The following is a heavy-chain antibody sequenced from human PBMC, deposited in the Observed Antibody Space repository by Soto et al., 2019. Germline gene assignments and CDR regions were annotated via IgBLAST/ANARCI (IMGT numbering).Heavy chain of an antibody. CDR1: GFSFSNQA. D-gene: IGHD3-10*01. Sequence: GGSLRLSCAASGFSFSNQALSWVRQAPGKGLEWVSTISANSGSTYYAASVKGRFNISRDNSKNTLDLQMNSLRAEDTAVYYCRPQILWYGELPTFVSWGQGTLVTVSS. CDR3: RPQILWYGELPTFVS. CDR2: ISANSGST. J-gene: IGHJ4*02. V-gene: IGHV3-23*01.